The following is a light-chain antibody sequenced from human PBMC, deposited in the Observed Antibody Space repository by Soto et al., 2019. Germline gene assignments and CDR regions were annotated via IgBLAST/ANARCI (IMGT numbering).Light chain of an antibody. J-gene: IGLJ1*01. V-gene: IGLV2-14*01. CDR3: SSYTSSSTLV. Sequence: QSALTHPASVSGSPGQPVPFSCTGTSDDVGGYNYVSWYRHHPGKAPQLMIYEVSKRPSGVPNRLSGSKSDNTASLTISGLQAEDEADYYCSSYTSSSTLVFGTGTKVTVL. CDR2: EVS. CDR1: SDDVGGYNY.